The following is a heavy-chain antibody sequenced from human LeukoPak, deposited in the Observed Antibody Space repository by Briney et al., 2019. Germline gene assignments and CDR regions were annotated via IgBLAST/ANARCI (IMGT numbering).Heavy chain of an antibody. CDR2: ISSSSSYI. CDR1: GFTFSSYR. V-gene: IGHV3-21*01. CDR3: ARQMITFTRYYYGMDV. D-gene: IGHD3-16*01. Sequence: GGSLRLSCAASGFTFSSYRMTWVRQAPGKGLEWVSSISSSSSYIYYADSVKGRFTISRDNAKNSLYLQMNSLRAEDTAVYYCARQMITFTRYYYGMDVWGQGTTVTVSS. J-gene: IGHJ6*02.